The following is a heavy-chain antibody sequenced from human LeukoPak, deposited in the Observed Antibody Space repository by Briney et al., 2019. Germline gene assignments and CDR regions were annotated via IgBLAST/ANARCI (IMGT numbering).Heavy chain of an antibody. CDR2: INAGNGST. J-gene: IGHJ4*02. V-gene: IGHV1-3*01. CDR1: GYTFTSYA. CDR3: ARKSAWFGELFHFDY. D-gene: IGHD3-10*01. Sequence: EASVKVSCKASGYTFTSYAMHWVRQAPGQRLEWMGWINAGNGSTKYSQKFQGRVTITRDTSASTAYMELSSLRSEDTAVYYCARKSAWFGELFHFDYWGQGTLVTVSS.